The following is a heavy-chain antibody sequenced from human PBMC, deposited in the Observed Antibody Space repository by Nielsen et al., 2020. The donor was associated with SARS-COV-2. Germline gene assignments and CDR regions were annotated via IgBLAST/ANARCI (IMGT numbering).Heavy chain of an antibody. D-gene: IGHD2-2*01. CDR2: ISVYNGNT. Sequence: WVRQAPGQGLEWMGWISVYNGNTNYAQKFQGRVTMTEDTSTDTAYMELSSLRSEDTAVYYCATSPTVVVPAAKGRYFYYGMDVWGQGTTVTVSS. J-gene: IGHJ6*02. CDR3: ATSPTVVVPAAKGRYFYYGMDV. V-gene: IGHV1-18*01.